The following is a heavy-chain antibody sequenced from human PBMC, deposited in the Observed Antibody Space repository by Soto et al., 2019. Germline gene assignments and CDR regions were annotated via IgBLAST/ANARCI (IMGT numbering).Heavy chain of an antibody. CDR1: GFTFSSYA. J-gene: IGHJ5*02. D-gene: IGHD1-7*01. Sequence: GGSLRLSCAASGFTFSSYAMSWVRQAPGKGLEWVSAISGSGGSTYYADSVKGRFTISRDNSKNTLYLQMNSLRAEDTAVYYSAKDNDWNFTRWFDPWGQGTLVTVSS. CDR2: ISGSGGST. CDR3: AKDNDWNFTRWFDP. V-gene: IGHV3-23*01.